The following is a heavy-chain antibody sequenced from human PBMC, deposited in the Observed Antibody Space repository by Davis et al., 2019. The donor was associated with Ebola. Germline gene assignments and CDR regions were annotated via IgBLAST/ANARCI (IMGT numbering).Heavy chain of an antibody. Sequence: MPSETLSLTCAVSGGSISSSNWWSWVRQPPGKGLEWIGEIYHSGSTNYNPSLKSRVTISVDKSKNQFSLKLSSVTAADTAVYYCASDSSSPRAFDIWGQGTMVTVSS. V-gene: IGHV4-4*02. CDR3: ASDSSSPRAFDI. CDR2: IYHSGST. CDR1: GGSISSSNW. J-gene: IGHJ3*02. D-gene: IGHD6-13*01.